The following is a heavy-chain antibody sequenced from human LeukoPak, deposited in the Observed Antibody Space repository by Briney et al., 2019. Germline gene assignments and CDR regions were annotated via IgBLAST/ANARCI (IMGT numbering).Heavy chain of an antibody. Sequence: SQTLSLTCTVSGGSISSGGYYWSWIRQPPGKGLEWIGYIYHSRSTYYNPSLKSRVTISVDRSKNQFSLKLSSVTAADTAVYYCARAGYSSGSYYFDYWGQGTLVTVSS. D-gene: IGHD6-19*01. CDR1: GGSISSGGYY. J-gene: IGHJ4*02. V-gene: IGHV4-30-2*01. CDR3: ARAGYSSGSYYFDY. CDR2: IYHSRST.